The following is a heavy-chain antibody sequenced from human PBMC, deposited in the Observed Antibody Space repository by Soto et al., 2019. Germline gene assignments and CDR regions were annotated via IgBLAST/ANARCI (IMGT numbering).Heavy chain of an antibody. J-gene: IGHJ6*02. CDR1: GFSFSRYT. V-gene: IGHV5-51*01. Sequence: GESLKISCVGSGFSFSRYTVGWVRQVPGKGLEWMGVINPGVSDTFFSPSFQGQVTISADKSISTAYLQWSSLKASDTAMYYCTLSYGDSYYYYYGMDVWGQGTTVTVSS. CDR2: INPGVSDT. D-gene: IGHD4-17*01. CDR3: TLSYGDSYYYYYGMDV.